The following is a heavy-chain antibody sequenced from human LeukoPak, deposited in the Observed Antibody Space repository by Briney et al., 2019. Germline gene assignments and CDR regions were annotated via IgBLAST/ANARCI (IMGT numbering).Heavy chain of an antibody. V-gene: IGHV3-53*01. CDR2: IYSGGST. CDR3: AKDSVGYDYVGPFDY. Sequence: GGSLRLSCAASGFTVSSNYMSWVRQAPGKGLEWVSVIYSGGSTYYADSVKGRFTISRDNSKNTLYLQMNSLRAEDTAVYYCAKDSVGYDYVGPFDYWGQGTLVTVSS. CDR1: GFTVSSNY. D-gene: IGHD3-16*01. J-gene: IGHJ4*02.